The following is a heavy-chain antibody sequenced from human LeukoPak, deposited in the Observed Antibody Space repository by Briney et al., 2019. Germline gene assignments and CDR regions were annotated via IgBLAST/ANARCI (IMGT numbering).Heavy chain of an antibody. CDR1: GYTFTGYY. J-gene: IGHJ6*02. V-gene: IGHV1-2*04. Sequence: ASVKVSCKASGYTFTGYYMHWVRQAPGQGLEWMGWINPNSGGTNYAQKFQGWVTMTRDTSISTAYMELSRLRSDDTAVYYCARGMVVGHGMDVWGQGTTVTVSS. D-gene: IGHD3/OR15-3a*01. CDR3: ARGMVVGHGMDV. CDR2: INPNSGGT.